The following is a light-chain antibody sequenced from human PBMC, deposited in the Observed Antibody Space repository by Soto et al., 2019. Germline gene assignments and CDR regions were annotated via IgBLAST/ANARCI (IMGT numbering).Light chain of an antibody. J-gene: IGKJ1*01. CDR1: QSLNRNY. V-gene: IGKV3-20*01. Sequence: EIVLTQSPGTLSLSPGDRATLSCRASQSLNRNYLAWYQQKPGQAPRLLIDGVSGRATGIPDRFSGSGSGTDFTLTISRLEPEDFAVYYCQQYDRSPGTFGQGTKVEIK. CDR3: QQYDRSPGT. CDR2: GVS.